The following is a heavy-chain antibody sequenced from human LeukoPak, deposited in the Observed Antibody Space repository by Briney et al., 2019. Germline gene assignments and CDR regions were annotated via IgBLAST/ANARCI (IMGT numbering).Heavy chain of an antibody. D-gene: IGHD2-2*01. CDR3: ARGPEDIVVVPFDY. V-gene: IGHV4-34*01. CDR2: INHSGST. Sequence: SETLSLTCAVYGGSFSGYYWSWTRQPPGKGLEWIGEINHSGSTNYNPSLKSRVTISVDTSKNQFSLKLTTVTAADTAVYYCARGPEDIVVVPFDYWGQGTLVTVSS. CDR1: GGSFSGYY. J-gene: IGHJ4*02.